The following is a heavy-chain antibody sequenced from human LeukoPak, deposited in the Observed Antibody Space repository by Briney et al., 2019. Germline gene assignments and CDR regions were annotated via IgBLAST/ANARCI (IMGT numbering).Heavy chain of an antibody. Sequence: GGSLRLSCAASGFTFSSYSMNWVRQAPGKGLEWGGRIKSKTDGGTTDYAAPVKARFTMSRDDSKNTWYLQMNSLKTEDTTVYXXXXGLYGINSVVRDFWGQGTLVTVSS. CDR2: IKSKTDGGTT. D-gene: IGHD4-23*01. CDR3: XXGLYGINSVVRDF. V-gene: IGHV3-15*01. CDR1: GFTFSSYS. J-gene: IGHJ4*02.